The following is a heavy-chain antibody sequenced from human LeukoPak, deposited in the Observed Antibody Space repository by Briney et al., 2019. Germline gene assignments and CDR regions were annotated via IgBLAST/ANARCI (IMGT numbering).Heavy chain of an antibody. Sequence: GASVKVSCKASGRTFSSYAISWVRQAPGQGLEWMGRIIPILGIANYAQKFQGRVTITADKSTSTAYMELSSLRSEDTAVYYCARGASAGRGPFDYWGQGTLVTVSS. J-gene: IGHJ4*02. CDR2: IIPILGIA. D-gene: IGHD6-13*01. CDR1: GRTFSSYA. V-gene: IGHV1-69*04. CDR3: ARGASAGRGPFDY.